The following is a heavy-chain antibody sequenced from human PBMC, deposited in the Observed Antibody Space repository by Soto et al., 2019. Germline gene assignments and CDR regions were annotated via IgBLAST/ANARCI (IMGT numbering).Heavy chain of an antibody. CDR1: GGTFSSCA. J-gene: IGHJ6*02. V-gene: IGHV1-69*01. CDR3: ARLPRGQDYYDNSGYLTYYYGMDV. Sequence: QVQLVQSGAEVKKPGSSVKVSCKASGGTFSSCAINWVRQAPGQGLEWMGGIIPMFGTTNYAQKFQGRVTITADESTSTAYMELSSLRSEDTAVYYCARLPRGQDYYDNSGYLTYYYGMDVWGQGTTVTVSS. D-gene: IGHD3-22*01. CDR2: IIPMFGTT.